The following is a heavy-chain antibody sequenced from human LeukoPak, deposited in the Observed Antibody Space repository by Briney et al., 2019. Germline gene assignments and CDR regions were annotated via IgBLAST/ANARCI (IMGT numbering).Heavy chain of an antibody. CDR1: GYTLTELS. J-gene: IGHJ5*02. V-gene: IGHV1-24*01. Sequence: ASVTVSCKVSGYTLTELSMHWVRQAPGKGLEWMGGFDPEDGETIYAQKFQGRVTMTEDTSTDTAYMELSSLRSEDTAVYYCATRAETGDYNWFDPWGQGTLVTVSS. CDR2: FDPEDGET. D-gene: IGHD7-27*01. CDR3: ATRAETGDYNWFDP.